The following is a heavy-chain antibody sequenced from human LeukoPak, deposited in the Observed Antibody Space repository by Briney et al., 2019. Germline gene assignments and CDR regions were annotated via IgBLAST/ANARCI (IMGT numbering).Heavy chain of an antibody. V-gene: IGHV4-34*01. CDR1: GGSFSGYY. CDR2: TNHSGST. Sequence: SETLSLTCAVYGGSFSGYYWSWIRQPPGKGLEWIGETNHSGSTNYNPSLKSRVTISVDTSKNQFSLKLSSVTAADTAVYYCARLGKYCSSTSCHYYYGMDVWGQGTTVTVSS. J-gene: IGHJ6*02. D-gene: IGHD2-2*01. CDR3: ARLGKYCSSTSCHYYYGMDV.